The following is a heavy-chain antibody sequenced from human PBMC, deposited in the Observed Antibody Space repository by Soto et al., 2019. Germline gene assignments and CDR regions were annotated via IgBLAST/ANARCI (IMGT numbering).Heavy chain of an antibody. CDR1: GYPLTNSG. Sequence: QAQLVQSGAEFKKPGASVKVSCKASGYPLTNSGICWVRQAPGQGPEWMGWISAYNGNTNYAHNLQGRVSMTEVTATSTAYLESRSLRSGNKAVDFCTIDEIVGSEAFDIWGQGTLVTVPS. V-gene: IGHV1-18*01. D-gene: IGHD2-15*01. J-gene: IGHJ3*02. CDR3: TIDEIVGSEAFDI. CDR2: ISAYNGNT.